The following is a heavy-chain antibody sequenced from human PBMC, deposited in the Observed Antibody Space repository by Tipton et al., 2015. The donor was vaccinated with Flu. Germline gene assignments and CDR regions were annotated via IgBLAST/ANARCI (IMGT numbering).Heavy chain of an antibody. CDR3: ARGVPGAIGEAHFDY. CDR1: GFSITSGYY. D-gene: IGHD3-10*01. V-gene: IGHV4-38-2*01. CDR2: VYHRGST. J-gene: IGHJ4*01. Sequence: GLVKPSEKLSLNCAVSGFSITSGYYWGWIRQPPGKGLEWIGTVYHRGSTYYNPSLNSRITLSMDKSGNQFSLQLSSVTAAGTAVYYCARGVPGAIGEAHFDYWGHGILVTVSS.